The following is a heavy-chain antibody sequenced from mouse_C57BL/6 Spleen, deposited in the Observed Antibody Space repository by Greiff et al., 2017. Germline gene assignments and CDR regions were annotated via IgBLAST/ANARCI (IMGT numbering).Heavy chain of an antibody. Sequence: QVQLQQPGAELVMPGASVKLSCKASGYTFTSYWMHWVKQRPGQGLEWIGEIDPSDSYTNYNQKFKGKSTLTVDKSSSTAYMQLSSLTSEDSAVYYCARYDGYPSYWYFDVWGTGTTVTVSS. CDR1: GYTFTSYW. J-gene: IGHJ1*03. CDR2: IDPSDSYT. V-gene: IGHV1-69*01. CDR3: ARYDGYPSYWYFDV. D-gene: IGHD2-3*01.